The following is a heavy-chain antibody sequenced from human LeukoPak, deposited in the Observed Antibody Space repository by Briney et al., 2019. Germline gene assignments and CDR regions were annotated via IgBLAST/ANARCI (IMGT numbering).Heavy chain of an antibody. D-gene: IGHD3-10*01. CDR2: IKQDGEEN. V-gene: IGHV3-7*01. CDR3: ASPVLLIRGVTVDY. CDR1: GFTFSRFW. Sequence: PGGSLRLSCAASGFTFSRFWMSWVRQAPGKGLEWVANIKQDGEENFYVDSVKGRFTVSRDNAKNSLYLQMNSLRAEDTAVYYCASPVLLIRGVTVDYWGQGTLVTVSS. J-gene: IGHJ4*02.